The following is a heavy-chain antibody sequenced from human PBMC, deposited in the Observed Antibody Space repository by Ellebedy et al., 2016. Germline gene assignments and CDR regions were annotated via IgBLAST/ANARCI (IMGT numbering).Heavy chain of an antibody. Sequence: SETLSLXXTVSGGSISSSSYYWGWIRQPPGKGLEWIGSIYYSGSTYYNPSLKSRVTISVDTSKNQFSLKLSSVTAADTAVYYCARHQIVVVPAARPGCFDYWGQGTLVTVSS. V-gene: IGHV4-39*01. CDR1: GGSISSSSYY. CDR3: ARHQIVVVPAARPGCFDY. CDR2: IYYSGST. J-gene: IGHJ4*02. D-gene: IGHD2-2*01.